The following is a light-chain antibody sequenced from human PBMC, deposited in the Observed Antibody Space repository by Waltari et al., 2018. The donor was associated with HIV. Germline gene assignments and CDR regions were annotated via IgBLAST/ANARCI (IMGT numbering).Light chain of an antibody. Sequence: QSVLTQPPSASGTPGQRVTISCSGSSSNIGSYYVYWYQQLPGTAPKLLIYRNNQRPSGVPDRFSGSKSGNSASLASSGRRSEDDADYYCAAWADSLSAVVFGGGTKLTVL. J-gene: IGLJ2*01. CDR3: AAWADSLSAVV. CDR1: SSNIGSYY. CDR2: RNN. V-gene: IGLV1-47*01.